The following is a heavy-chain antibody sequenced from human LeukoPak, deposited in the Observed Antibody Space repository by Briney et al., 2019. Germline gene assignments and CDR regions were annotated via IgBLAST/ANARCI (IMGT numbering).Heavy chain of an antibody. CDR3: TRGFY. Sequence: SETLSLTCTVYGESFSDYYWSWIRQPPGKGLEWIGDINHDRGTTSNPSLGSQVTISLDTSRNQFSLKLNSVTAADTAVYYCTRGFYWGQGTLVTVSS. J-gene: IGHJ4*02. V-gene: IGHV4-34*01. CDR2: INHDRGT. CDR1: GESFSDYY.